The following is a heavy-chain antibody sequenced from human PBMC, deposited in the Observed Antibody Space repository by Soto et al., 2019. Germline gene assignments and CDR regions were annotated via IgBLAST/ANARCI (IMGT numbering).Heavy chain of an antibody. V-gene: IGHV3-23*01. CDR3: AKSGYSSGWSFDY. CDR2: GSGCGGST. Sequence: WGSVRLSCAASGFTFSSYAMNWGRQAPRKGLEWVSAGSGCGGSTYYADSVKGRFTISRDNSKTTLYLQMNSLRAEDTAVYYCAKSGYSSGWSFDYWGQGTLVTVSS. CDR1: GFTFSSYA. D-gene: IGHD6-19*01. J-gene: IGHJ4*02.